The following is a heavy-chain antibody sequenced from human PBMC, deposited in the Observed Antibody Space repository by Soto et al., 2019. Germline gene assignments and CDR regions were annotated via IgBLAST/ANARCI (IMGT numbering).Heavy chain of an antibody. CDR2: IIPTVGMA. CDR3: AREVTGYCSNGVCFSGKWFDP. CDR1: GDTFSTYI. Sequence: QVQLVQSGAEVKQPGSSVKVSCKASGDTFSTYIVSWVRQAPGQGLEWMGGIIPTVGMAKYAQKFQGRVTITADKSTSTAYMELSSLRSEDTAVYYCAREVTGYCSNGVCFSGKWFDPWGQGTLVTVSS. J-gene: IGHJ5*02. V-gene: IGHV1-69*08. D-gene: IGHD2-8*01.